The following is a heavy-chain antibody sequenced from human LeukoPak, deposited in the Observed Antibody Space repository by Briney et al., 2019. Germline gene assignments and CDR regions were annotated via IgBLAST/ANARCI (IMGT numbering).Heavy chain of an antibody. CDR3: ARDRWGGGVVVITEVSYFDY. V-gene: IGHV3-30-3*01. Sequence: GGSLRLSCAASGFTFSSYAMHWVRQAPGKGLEWVAVISYDGSNKYYADSVKGRFTISRDNSKNTLYLQMNSLRAEDTAVYYWARDRWGGGVVVITEVSYFDYWGQGTLVTVSS. CDR1: GFTFSSYA. CDR2: ISYDGSNK. J-gene: IGHJ4*02. D-gene: IGHD3-22*01.